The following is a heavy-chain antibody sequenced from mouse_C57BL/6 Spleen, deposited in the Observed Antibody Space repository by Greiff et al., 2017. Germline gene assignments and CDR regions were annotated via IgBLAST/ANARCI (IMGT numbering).Heavy chain of an antibody. Sequence: VQLQQPGAELVRPGSSVKLSCKASGYTFTSYWMHWVKQRPIQGLEWIGNIDPSDSETHYNQKFKDKATLTVDKSSSTAYMQLSSLTSEDSAVYYCARVLRHYYAMDYWGQGTSVTVSS. CDR1: GYTFTSYW. D-gene: IGHD1-2*01. CDR3: ARVLRHYYAMDY. J-gene: IGHJ4*01. V-gene: IGHV1-52*01. CDR2: IDPSDSET.